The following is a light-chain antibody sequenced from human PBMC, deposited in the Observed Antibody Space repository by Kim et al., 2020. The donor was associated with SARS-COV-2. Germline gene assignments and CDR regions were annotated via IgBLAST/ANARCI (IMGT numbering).Light chain of an antibody. CDR1: SMASRS. Sequence: PRRRAQITCEGPSMASRSVLWYQQTPGQAHISVIFSDSARPSGISGRITGSNSGDTATLAISRVEAGDEGDYYCQVWDGRTDQGVFGGGAQLTVL. J-gene: IGLJ2*01. CDR3: QVWDGRTDQGV. V-gene: IGLV3-21*04. CDR2: SDS.